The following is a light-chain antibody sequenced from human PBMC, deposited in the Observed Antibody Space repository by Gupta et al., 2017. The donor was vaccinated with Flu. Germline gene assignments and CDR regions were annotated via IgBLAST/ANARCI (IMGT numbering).Light chain of an antibody. CDR3: QQTYSIPNT. J-gene: IGKJ5*01. CDR1: QSISSY. Sequence: GDRVTITCRPSQSISSYLNWYQQKPGKAPQLLIYSTSTLQSGVPSRFSGSGSGTDFTLTISSLQPEDVATYYCQQTYSIPNTFGQGTRLEIK. CDR2: STS. V-gene: IGKV1-39*01.